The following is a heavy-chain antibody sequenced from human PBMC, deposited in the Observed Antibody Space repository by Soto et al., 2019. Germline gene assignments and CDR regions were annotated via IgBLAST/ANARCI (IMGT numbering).Heavy chain of an antibody. CDR3: ARDRYSYYGFWSGSLPYYYYGMDV. CDR1: GFTFSSYW. V-gene: IGHV3-7*01. Sequence: EVQLVESGGGLVQPGGSLRLSCAASGFTFSSYWMSWVRQAPGKGLEWVANIKQDGSEKYYVDSVKGRFTISRDNAQNSLYLQMNVLIAEDTAVYYCARDRYSYYGFWSGSLPYYYYGMDVWGQGTTVTVSS. D-gene: IGHD3-3*01. CDR2: IKQDGSEK. J-gene: IGHJ6*02.